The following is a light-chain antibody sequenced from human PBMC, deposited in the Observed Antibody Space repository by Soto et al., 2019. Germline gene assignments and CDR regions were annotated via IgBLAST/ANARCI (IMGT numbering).Light chain of an antibody. V-gene: IGLV1-47*01. CDR2: TND. Sequence: QSVLTQPPSASGTPGQGVVISCSGSSSNIGDNSVSWYQQLPGTAPKLLIYTNDQRPSGVPDRFSASKSGTSASLAISGLRSEDEADYHCSTWDDSLNGRVFGGGTKVTVL. J-gene: IGLJ3*02. CDR3: STWDDSLNGRV. CDR1: SSNIGDNS.